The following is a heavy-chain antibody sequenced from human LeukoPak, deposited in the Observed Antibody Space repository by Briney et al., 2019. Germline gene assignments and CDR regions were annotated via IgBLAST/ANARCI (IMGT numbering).Heavy chain of an antibody. CDR1: GYTLTEFS. D-gene: IGHD1-26*01. J-gene: IGHJ6*03. Sequence: ASVKVSCKVSGYTLTEFSMHWVRQAPGKGLGWMGGFDPEDGETIYAQKFQGRVTMTEDTSTDTAYMELSSLRSEDTAVYYCATKKGGSYWGYYYYMDVWGKGTTVTVSS. V-gene: IGHV1-24*01. CDR3: ATKKGGSYWGYYYYMDV. CDR2: FDPEDGET.